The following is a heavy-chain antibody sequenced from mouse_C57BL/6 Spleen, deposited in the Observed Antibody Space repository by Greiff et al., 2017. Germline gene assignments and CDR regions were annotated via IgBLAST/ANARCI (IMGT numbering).Heavy chain of an antibody. CDR3: ARSGDGRYAMDY. V-gene: IGHV1-55*01. D-gene: IGHD2-3*01. CDR1: GYTFTSSW. J-gene: IGHJ4*01. Sequence: VQLQQPGAELVKPGASVKMSCKASGYTFTSSWITWVKQRPGQGLEWIGDIYPGSGSTNYNEKFKSKATLTVDTSSSTAYMQLSSLTSEDSAVYYCARSGDGRYAMDYWGQGTSVTVSS. CDR2: IYPGSGST.